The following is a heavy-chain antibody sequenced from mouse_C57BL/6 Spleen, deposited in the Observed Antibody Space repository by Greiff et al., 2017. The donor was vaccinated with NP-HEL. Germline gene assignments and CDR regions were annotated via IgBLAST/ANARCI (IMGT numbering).Heavy chain of an antibody. CDR3: ARHDYYGSSYWYFDV. J-gene: IGHJ1*03. Sequence: VQLQQSGPELVKPGASVTISCKASGYTFTDYYMNWLKHRHGKSLEWIGDINPNNGGTSYNQKFKGKATLTVDKSSSTAYMERRSRTSEDSAVYYCARHDYYGSSYWYFDVWGTGTTVTVSS. CDR1: GYTFTDYY. D-gene: IGHD1-1*01. CDR2: INPNNGGT. V-gene: IGHV1-26*01.